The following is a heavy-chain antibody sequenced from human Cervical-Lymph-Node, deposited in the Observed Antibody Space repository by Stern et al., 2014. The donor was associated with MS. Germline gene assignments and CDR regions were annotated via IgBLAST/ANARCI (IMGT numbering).Heavy chain of an antibody. J-gene: IGHJ5*02. CDR3: ARRGAAGVDP. D-gene: IGHD6-25*01. V-gene: IGHV4-59*01. Sequence: MQLVESGPGLVQPSETLSLTCTVSGGTISSYYWRWVRQPPGKGLEWIANIYYSGSTNYNAYLKRRVTISIDTSKNQFSLKLSSVTAADTAVYYGARRGAAGVDPWGQGTLVTVSS. CDR2: IYYSGST. CDR1: GGTISSYY.